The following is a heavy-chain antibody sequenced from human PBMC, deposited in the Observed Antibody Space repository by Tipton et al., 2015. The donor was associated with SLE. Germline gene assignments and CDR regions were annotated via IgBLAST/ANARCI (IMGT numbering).Heavy chain of an antibody. D-gene: IGHD3-16*02. Sequence: TLSLTCTVSGGSLSNYYWTWIRQPPGKGLEWIGTIYSSMSMYYNPSLKSRVTMSVDMSKNQFSLKLSSVTAADTAVYYCARLAKSGGVIVQLVIDYWGQGTLVTVSS. CDR2: IYSSMSM. CDR3: ARLAKSGGVIVQLVIDY. J-gene: IGHJ4*02. V-gene: IGHV4-59*04. CDR1: GGSLSNYY.